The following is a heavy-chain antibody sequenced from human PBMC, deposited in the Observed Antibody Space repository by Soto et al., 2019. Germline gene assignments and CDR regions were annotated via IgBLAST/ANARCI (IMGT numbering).Heavy chain of an antibody. J-gene: IGHJ5*02. V-gene: IGHV4-30-2*01. CDR2: IYHSGST. CDR3: ARDQGSNWFDP. Sequence: KPSETLSLTGAVSGGSISSGGYSWSWILQPPGKGLEWIGYIYHSGSTYYNPSLKSRVTISVDRSKNQFSLKLSSVTAADTAVYYCARDQGSNWFDPWGQGTLVTVSS. D-gene: IGHD2-15*01. CDR1: GGSISSGGYS.